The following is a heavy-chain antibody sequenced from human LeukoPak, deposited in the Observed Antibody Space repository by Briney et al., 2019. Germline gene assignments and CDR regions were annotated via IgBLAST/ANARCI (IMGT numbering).Heavy chain of an antibody. Sequence: ASVKVSCKASGYTFTDFFTNWVRQAPGQGLEWMGWINPNSSGTNYAQKFQGRVTMTLDTSISTAYMELSRLRSDDSAVYYCARGVRLLWFRDSSRWFAPWGQGTLVTVSS. CDR1: GYTFTDFF. CDR3: ARGVRLLWFRDSSRWFAP. V-gene: IGHV1-2*02. D-gene: IGHD3-10*01. CDR2: INPNSSGT. J-gene: IGHJ5*02.